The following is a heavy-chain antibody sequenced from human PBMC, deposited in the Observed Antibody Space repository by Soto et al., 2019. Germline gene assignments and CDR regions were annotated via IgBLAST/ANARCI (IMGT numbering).Heavy chain of an antibody. CDR2: ISYDGSNK. CDR1: GFTFSSYA. J-gene: IGHJ4*02. D-gene: IGHD3-22*01. V-gene: IGHV3-30-3*01. CDR3: AREAGGYIDY. Sequence: GGSLRLSCAASGFTFSSYAMHWVRQAPGKGLEWVAVISYDGSNKYYADSVKGRFTISRDNSKNTLYLQMNSLRAEDTAVYYCAREAGGYIDYWGQGTLVTVSS.